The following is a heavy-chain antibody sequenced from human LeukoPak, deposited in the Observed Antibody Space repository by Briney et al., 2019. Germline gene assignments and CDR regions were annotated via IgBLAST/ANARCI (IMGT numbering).Heavy chain of an antibody. CDR1: GFTFSRYA. D-gene: IGHD5-12*01. V-gene: IGHV3-30-3*01. Sequence: GRSLRLSCAASGFTFSRYAMHWVRQAPGKGLEWVAVISYDGSNKYYADSVKGRFTISRDNSKNTLYLQMNSLRAEDTAVYYCARDHRGGYDPDYFDYWGQGTLVTVSS. J-gene: IGHJ4*02. CDR2: ISYDGSNK. CDR3: ARDHRGGYDPDYFDY.